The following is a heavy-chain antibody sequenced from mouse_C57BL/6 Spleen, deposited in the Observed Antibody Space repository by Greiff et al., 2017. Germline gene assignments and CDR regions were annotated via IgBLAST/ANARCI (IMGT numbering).Heavy chain of an antibody. CDR2: INPSTGGT. Sequence: EVQRVESGPELVKPGASVKISCKASGYSFTGYYMNWVKQSPEKSLEWIGEINPSTGGTTYNQKFKAKATLTVDKSSSTAYMQLKSLTSEDSAVYYCARTNYGREDYAMDYWGQGTSVTVSS. J-gene: IGHJ4*01. V-gene: IGHV1-42*01. CDR3: ARTNYGREDYAMDY. D-gene: IGHD1-1*01. CDR1: GYSFTGYY.